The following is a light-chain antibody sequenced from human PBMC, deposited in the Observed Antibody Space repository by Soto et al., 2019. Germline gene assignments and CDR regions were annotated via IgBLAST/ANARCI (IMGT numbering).Light chain of an antibody. V-gene: IGKV1-39*01. CDR3: QQSYSTPWT. Sequence: DIQVTQSPSSLSAYVGDSVTITCRASQSISTYLNWYRQKPGKAPELLIYAASSLQSGVPSRFSGSGSGTDFTLTISSLQPEDFATYYCQQSYSTPWTFGQGTKVDIK. J-gene: IGKJ1*01. CDR2: AAS. CDR1: QSISTY.